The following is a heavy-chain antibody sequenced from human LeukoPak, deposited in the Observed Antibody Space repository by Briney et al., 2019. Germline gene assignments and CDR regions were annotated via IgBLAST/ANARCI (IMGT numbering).Heavy chain of an antibody. CDR3: ARHPSGWFDP. CDR1: GGSISSSSYY. J-gene: IGHJ5*02. V-gene: IGHV4-39*01. CDR2: IYYSGST. Sequence: SGTLPLTCTVSGGSISSSSYYWGWIRQPPGKWLEWIGSIYYSGSTYYNPSLKSRVTISVDTSKNQFPLKLPSVTAADTAVYYCARHPSGWFDPWGQGTLVTVSS. D-gene: IGHD3-3*01.